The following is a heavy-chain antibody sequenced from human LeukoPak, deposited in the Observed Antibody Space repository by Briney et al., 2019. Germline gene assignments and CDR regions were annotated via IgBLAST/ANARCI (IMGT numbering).Heavy chain of an antibody. V-gene: IGHV3-21*01. CDR3: ARRLNTGRDYYYYGMDV. Sequence: GGSLRLSCAASGFTFSSYSMNWVRQAPGKGLEWVSSISSSSSYIYYADSVEGRFTISRDNAKNSLYLQMNSLRAEDTAVYYCARRLNTGRDYYYYGMDVWGQGTTVTVSS. CDR1: GFTFSSYS. D-gene: IGHD6-25*01. CDR2: ISSSSSYI. J-gene: IGHJ6*02.